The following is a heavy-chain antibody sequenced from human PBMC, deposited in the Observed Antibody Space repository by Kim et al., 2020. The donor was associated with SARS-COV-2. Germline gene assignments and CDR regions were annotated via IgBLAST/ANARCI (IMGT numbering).Heavy chain of an antibody. CDR3: ARSRGGNWFDP. Sequence: SETLSLTCTVSGGSISSYYWSWIRQPPGKGLEWIGYIYYSGSTNYNPSLKSRVTISVDTSKNQFSLKLSSVTAADTAVYYCARSRGGNWFDPWGQGTLVTVSS. V-gene: IGHV4-59*01. CDR2: IYYSGST. D-gene: IGHD2-15*01. CDR1: GGSISSYY. J-gene: IGHJ5*02.